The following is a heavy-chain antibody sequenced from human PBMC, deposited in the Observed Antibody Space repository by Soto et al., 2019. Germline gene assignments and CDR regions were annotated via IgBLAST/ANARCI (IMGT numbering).Heavy chain of an antibody. CDR3: ARGIAAAGPKLDY. D-gene: IGHD6-13*01. V-gene: IGHV3-48*01. CDR1: GFTFSSYS. CDR2: ISSATTTI. J-gene: IGHJ4*02. Sequence: EVQLVESGGGLVQPGGSLRLSCAASGFTFSSYSMNWVRQAPGKGLEWVSYISSATTTIYYADPVKGRFTITRDKAKNSLYLQMNSMRADDTAVYYCARGIAAAGPKLDYWGQGTLVTVSS.